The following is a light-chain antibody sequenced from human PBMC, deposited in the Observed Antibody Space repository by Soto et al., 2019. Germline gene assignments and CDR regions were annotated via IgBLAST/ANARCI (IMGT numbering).Light chain of an antibody. Sequence: QSALTQPASVSGSPGQSITISCTGTSSDVGGYNYVSWYQHHPGKAPKLMIYDVSNRPSGVSNRLSGSKSGNTASLTISGLQPEDEADYYCCSYTTSNTRQIVFGTGT. V-gene: IGLV2-14*03. CDR3: CSYTTSNTRQIV. J-gene: IGLJ1*01. CDR2: DVS. CDR1: SSDVGGYNY.